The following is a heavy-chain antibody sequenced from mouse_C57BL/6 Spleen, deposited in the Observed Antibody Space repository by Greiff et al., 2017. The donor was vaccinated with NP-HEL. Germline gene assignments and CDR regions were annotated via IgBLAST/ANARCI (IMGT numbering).Heavy chain of an antibody. Sequence: EVNVVESGEGLVKPGGSLKLSCAASGFPFSSYAMSWVRQTPEPRLAFFSSILIVFVYISYSDTVQGLFTISRDNARNTLYLQMSSLKSEDTAMYYCTTGLKEAMDYWGQGTSVTVSS. CDR3: TTGLKEAMDY. CDR1: GFPFSSYA. CDR2: ILIVFVYI. D-gene: IGHD1-3*01. J-gene: IGHJ4*01. V-gene: IGHV5-9-1*02.